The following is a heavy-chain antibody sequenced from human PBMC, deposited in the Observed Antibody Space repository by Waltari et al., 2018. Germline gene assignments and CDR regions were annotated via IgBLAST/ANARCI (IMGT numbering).Heavy chain of an antibody. CDR3: ASVKVDTALDFDY. CDR2: IHAGNGDT. Sequence: QVQLVQSGAEVKKPGASVKVSCKASGYTFTNYAMHWVRQAPGQRLEWMGWIHAGNGDTKYSQKFQDRGTITRDTSASTAYMELSSLTSEDTAVYYCASVKVDTALDFDYWGQGTLVTVSS. V-gene: IGHV1-3*01. CDR1: GYTFTNYA. D-gene: IGHD5-18*01. J-gene: IGHJ4*02.